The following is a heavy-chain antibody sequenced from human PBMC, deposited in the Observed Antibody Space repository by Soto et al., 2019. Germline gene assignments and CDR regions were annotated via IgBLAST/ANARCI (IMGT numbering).Heavy chain of an antibody. CDR2: INPSGGST. CDR1: GYTFTSYY. J-gene: IGHJ4*02. V-gene: IGHV1-46*01. Sequence: GASVKVSCKASGYTFTSYYMHWVRQAPGQGLEWMGIINPSGGSTSYAQKFQGRVTMTRDTSTNTAYMELSSLTSDDTAVYYCARDRLHRSSSITFDYWSQGALVTVSS. CDR3: ARDRLHRSSSITFDY. D-gene: IGHD6-6*01.